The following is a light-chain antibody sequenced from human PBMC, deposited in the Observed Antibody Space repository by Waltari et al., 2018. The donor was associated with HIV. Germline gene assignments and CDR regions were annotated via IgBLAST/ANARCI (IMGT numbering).Light chain of an antibody. CDR2: VNSDGSH. Sequence: QLVLTPSPSASASLGASVKLTCTLSSGHSSYAIAWHQKQAEKGPRYLMKVNSDGSHNKGDGIPDRFAGSSSGAERYLTISSLQSEDEADYYCQTWATGIQVFGGGTKLTVL. V-gene: IGLV4-69*01. CDR1: SGHSSYA. CDR3: QTWATGIQV. J-gene: IGLJ3*02.